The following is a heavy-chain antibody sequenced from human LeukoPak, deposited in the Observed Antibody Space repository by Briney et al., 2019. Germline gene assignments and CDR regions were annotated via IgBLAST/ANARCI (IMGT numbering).Heavy chain of an antibody. D-gene: IGHD3-10*01. CDR3: ARQNGAQNYYYYMDV. CDR2: IKQDGSEK. J-gene: IGHJ6*03. V-gene: IGHV3-7*01. Sequence: GGSLRLSCAASGFTLSSYWMSWVRQAPGKGLEWVANIKQDGSEKYYVDSVKGRFTISRDNAKNSLYLQMNSLRAEDTAVYYCARQNGAQNYYYYMDVWGKGTTVTVSS. CDR1: GFTLSSYW.